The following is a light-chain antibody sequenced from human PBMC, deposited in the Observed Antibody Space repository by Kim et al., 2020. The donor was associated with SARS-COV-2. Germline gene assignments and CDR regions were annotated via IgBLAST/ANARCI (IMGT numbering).Light chain of an antibody. CDR1: QSVSSY. J-gene: IGKJ4*01. V-gene: IGKV3-11*01. Sequence: PGSSATLACRASQSVSSYLSWYQQKPGQAPRRLIYDTSNRATGIPARFSGSGSGTDFTLTISGLEPEDFAVYYCQQRSTRPPLTFGGGTKVDIK. CDR3: QQRSTRPPLT. CDR2: DTS.